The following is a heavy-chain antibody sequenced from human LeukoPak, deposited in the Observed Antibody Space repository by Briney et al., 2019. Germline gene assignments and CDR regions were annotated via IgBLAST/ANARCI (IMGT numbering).Heavy chain of an antibody. CDR3: ARDNSVGDYAWWFDP. CDR2: INPNSGGT. J-gene: IGHJ5*02. CDR1: GYTFTGCY. V-gene: IGHV1-2*02. Sequence: ASVKVSCKASGYTFTGCYMHWVRQAPGQGLEWMGWINPNSGGTNYAQKFQGRVTMTRDTSISTAYMELSSLRSEDTAVYYCARDNSVGDYAWWFDPWGQGTLVTVSS. D-gene: IGHD1-26*01.